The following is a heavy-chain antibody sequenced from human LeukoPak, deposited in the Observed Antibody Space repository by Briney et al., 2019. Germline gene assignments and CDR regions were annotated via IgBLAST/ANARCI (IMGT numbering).Heavy chain of an antibody. CDR3: ARHYSLATMYCYFDL. CDR2: IYYSGST. J-gene: IGHJ2*01. CDR1: GGSISGSSYY. D-gene: IGHD5-24*01. V-gene: IGHV4-39*01. Sequence: SETLSLTCTVSGGSISGSSYYWGWIRQPPGKGLEWIGSIYYSGSTNYNPSLKSRVTISVDTSKNQFSLKLSSVTAADTAVYYCARHYSLATMYCYFDLWGRGTLVTVSS.